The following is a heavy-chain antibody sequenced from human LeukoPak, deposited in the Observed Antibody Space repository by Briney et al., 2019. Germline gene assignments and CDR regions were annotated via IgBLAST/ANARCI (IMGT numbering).Heavy chain of an antibody. CDR3: AKCLDAFDI. CDR2: IYIDGST. J-gene: IGHJ3*02. Sequence: GGSLRLSCAASGFTVSGNYMTWVRQAPGKGLESVSVIYIDGSTYYADSVKGRFTISRDNSKNTLHLQMNSLRAEDTAVYYCAKCLDAFDIWGQGTMVTVSS. V-gene: IGHV3-53*01. CDR1: GFTVSGNY.